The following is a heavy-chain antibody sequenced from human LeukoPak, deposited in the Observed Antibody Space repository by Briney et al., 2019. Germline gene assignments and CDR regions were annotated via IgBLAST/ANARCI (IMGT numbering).Heavy chain of an antibody. D-gene: IGHD3-10*01. J-gene: IGHJ4*02. CDR1: GGSISSYY. CDR3: ARVGSGSSIDY. Sequence: SETLSLTCTVSGGSISSYYWSWIRQPPGKGLEWIGYIYYSGSTNYNPSLKSRVTISVDTSKNQFSLKLSSVTAADTAVYYCARVGSGSSIDYWGQGTLVTVSS. CDR2: IYYSGST. V-gene: IGHV4-59*01.